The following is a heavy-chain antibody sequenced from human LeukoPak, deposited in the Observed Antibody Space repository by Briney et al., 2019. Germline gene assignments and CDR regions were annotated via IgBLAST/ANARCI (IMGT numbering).Heavy chain of an antibody. CDR2: IYYSGST. D-gene: IGHD3/OR15-3a*01. J-gene: IGHJ6*03. Sequence: NSSETLSLTCTVSGGSISSYYWSWIRQPPGKGLEWIGYIYYSGSTNYNPSLKSRVTISVDTSKNQFSLKLSSVTAADTAVYYCARGLLLDYPYYYYYMDVWGKGTTVTVSS. CDR1: GGSISSYY. CDR3: ARGLLLDYPYYYYYMDV. V-gene: IGHV4-59*01.